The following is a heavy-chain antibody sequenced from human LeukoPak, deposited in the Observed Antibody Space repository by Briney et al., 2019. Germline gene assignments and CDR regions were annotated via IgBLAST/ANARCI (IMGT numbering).Heavy chain of an antibody. V-gene: IGHV1-69*13. Sequence: ASVKVSCKASGGTFSSYAISWVRQAPGQGLEWMGGIIPIFGTANYAQKFQGRVTITADESTSTAYMELSSLRSEDTAVYYCATTSNYYDSSGYYAPIDYWGQGTLVTVSS. CDR2: IIPIFGTA. D-gene: IGHD3-22*01. CDR1: GGTFSSYA. J-gene: IGHJ4*02. CDR3: ATTSNYYDSSGYYAPIDY.